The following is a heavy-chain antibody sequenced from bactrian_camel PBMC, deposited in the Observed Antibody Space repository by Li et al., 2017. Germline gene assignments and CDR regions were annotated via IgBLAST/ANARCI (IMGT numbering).Heavy chain of an antibody. Sequence: VQLVESGGGSVQAGGSLRLSCDVSGGTFRMGWFRQAPGKEREGVALIDRAGSISYADSVKGRFTISRENAKNTLYLQMNSLKPEDTAMYYCAANHWVPSTLRGWCASASDYKWWGQGTQVTVS. V-gene: IGHV3S53*01. CDR1: GGTFRM. J-gene: IGHJ4*01. CDR3: AANHWVPSTLRGWCASASDYKW. CDR2: IDRAGSI. D-gene: IGHD2*01.